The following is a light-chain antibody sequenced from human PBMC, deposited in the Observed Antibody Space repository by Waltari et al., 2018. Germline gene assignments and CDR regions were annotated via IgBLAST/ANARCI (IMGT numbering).Light chain of an antibody. J-gene: IGLJ1*01. CDR3: QVWDSGTNHYV. Sequence: SYELTQPPSVSVAPGQTARITCDGDKIGSKNVHWYQHKPGQAPVLVVYDDGDRPSGIPERLAGSNSGNTAALTISRVDAGDEAEYYCQVWDSGTNHYVFGTVTKVTVL. CDR2: DDG. CDR1: KIGSKN. V-gene: IGLV3-21*02.